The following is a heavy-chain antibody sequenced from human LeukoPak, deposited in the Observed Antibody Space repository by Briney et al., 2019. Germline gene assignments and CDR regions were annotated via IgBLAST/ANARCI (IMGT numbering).Heavy chain of an antibody. V-gene: IGHV3-30*18. D-gene: IGHD3-10*01. CDR3: AKASRGLWFGPFDI. CDR2: ISYDGSNK. J-gene: IGHJ3*02. Sequence: PGGSLRLSCAASGFTFSSYGMHWVRQAPGKGLEWVAVISYDGSNKYYADSVKGRFTISRDNSKNTLYLQMNSLRAEDTAVYYCAKASRGLWFGPFDIWGQGTMVTVSS. CDR1: GFTFSSYG.